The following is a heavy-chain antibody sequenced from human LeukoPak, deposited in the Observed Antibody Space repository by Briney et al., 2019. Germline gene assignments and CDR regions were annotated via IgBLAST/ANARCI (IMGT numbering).Heavy chain of an antibody. D-gene: IGHD6-19*01. CDR1: GGSISSYY. V-gene: IGHV4-59*01. J-gene: IGHJ4*02. CDR2: IYYSGST. CDR3: ARAFRSTGWTSPFDY. Sequence: SETLSLTCTVSGGSISSYYWSWIRQPPGKGLEWIGYIYYSGSTNYNPSLKSRVTISVDTSKNQFSLKLSSVTAADTAVYYCARAFRSTGWTSPFDYWGQGTVVTVSS.